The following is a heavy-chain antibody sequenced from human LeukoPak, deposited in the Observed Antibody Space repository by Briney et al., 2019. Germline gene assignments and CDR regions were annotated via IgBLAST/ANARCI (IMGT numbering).Heavy chain of an antibody. CDR2: IYASGST. D-gene: IGHD5-18*01. V-gene: IGHV4-4*07. CDR1: GGSISSYY. CDR3: VRSRRQDTAMPLDY. Sequence: SETLSLTCTVSGGSISSYYWSWIRQPAGKGLEWIGRIYASGSTNYNPSLKSRVTMSVDTSKNQFSLKLSSVTAADTAVYYCVRSRRQDTAMPLDYWGQGTLVTVSS. J-gene: IGHJ4*02.